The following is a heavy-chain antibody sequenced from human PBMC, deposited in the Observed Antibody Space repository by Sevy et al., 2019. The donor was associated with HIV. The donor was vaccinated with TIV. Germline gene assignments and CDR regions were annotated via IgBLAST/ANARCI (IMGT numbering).Heavy chain of an antibody. J-gene: IGHJ4*02. Sequence: GGSLRLSCAASGFTFSSYAMHWVRQAPGKGLEWVAVISYDGSNKYYAHSVKGRFTISRDNSKNTLYLQMNSLRAEDTAVYYCASSRDTAMEIDYWGQGTLVIVSS. CDR1: GFTFSSYA. CDR2: ISYDGSNK. D-gene: IGHD5-18*01. CDR3: ASSRDTAMEIDY. V-gene: IGHV3-30-3*01.